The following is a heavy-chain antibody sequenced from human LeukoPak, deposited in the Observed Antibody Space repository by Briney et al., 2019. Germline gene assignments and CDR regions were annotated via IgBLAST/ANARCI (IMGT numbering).Heavy chain of an antibody. J-gene: IGHJ3*02. D-gene: IGHD5-18*01. CDR3: ARESLDTAMDTVAFDI. CDR1: GFTFSSYW. V-gene: IGHV3-7*01. Sequence: GGSLRLSCAASGFTFSSYWMSWVRQAPGKGLEWVATIKQDGSEKYYVDSVKGRFTISRDNAKNSLYLQMNSLRAEDTVVYYCARESLDTAMDTVAFDIWGQGTMVTVPS. CDR2: IKQDGSEK.